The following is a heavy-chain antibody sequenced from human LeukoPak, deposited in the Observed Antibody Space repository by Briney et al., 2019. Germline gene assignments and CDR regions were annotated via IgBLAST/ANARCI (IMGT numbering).Heavy chain of an antibody. D-gene: IGHD7-27*01. CDR2: IYYSGST. Sequence: SETLSLTCTVSGGSISSSSYYWGWIRQPPGKGLEWIGSIYYSGSTYYNPSLKSRVTISVDTSKNQFSLKLSSVTAADTAVYYCARDESGSFLGYYFDYWGQGNLVTVSS. J-gene: IGHJ4*02. CDR3: ARDESGSFLGYYFDY. CDR1: GGSISSSSYY. V-gene: IGHV4-39*07.